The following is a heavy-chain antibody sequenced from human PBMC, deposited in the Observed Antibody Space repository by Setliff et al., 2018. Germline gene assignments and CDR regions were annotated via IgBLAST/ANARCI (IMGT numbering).Heavy chain of an antibody. J-gene: IGHJ6*03. V-gene: IGHV4-61*09. D-gene: IGHD3-10*01. Sequence: PSETLSLTCAVYGGSFSGSYYWTWIRQPAGKGLEWIGHIYTSGATKYNPSLKSRVTISVDASKNQFFLKLTSVTAADTAVYYCARSNMGNYYDSGRYYYYYYMDVWGKGTTVTVSS. CDR1: GGSFSGSYY. CDR3: ARSNMGNYYDSGRYYYYYYMDV. CDR2: IYTSGAT.